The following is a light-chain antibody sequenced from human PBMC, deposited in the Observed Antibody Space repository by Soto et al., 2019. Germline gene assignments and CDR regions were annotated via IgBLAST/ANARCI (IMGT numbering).Light chain of an antibody. CDR3: SSYAGSNKV. V-gene: IGLV2-8*01. J-gene: IGLJ2*01. CDR2: EVS. Sequence: QSALTQPPSASGSPGQSVTISCTGTSSDVGGYNYVSWYQQHPGKAPKLTIYEVSKRPSGVPDRFSGSKSGNTASLTVSGLQVEDEADYYCSSYAGSNKVFGGGTKVTVL. CDR1: SSDVGGYNY.